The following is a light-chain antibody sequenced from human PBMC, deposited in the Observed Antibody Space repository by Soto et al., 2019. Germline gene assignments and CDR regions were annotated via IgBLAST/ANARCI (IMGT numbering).Light chain of an antibody. J-gene: IGKJ4*01. CDR1: QSLLHSNGYNY. Sequence: DIVMTQSPLSLPVTPGEPASISCRSSQSLLHSNGYNYLDWYLQKPGQSPQLLIYLGSNRASGVPDRFSGSGSGTDFTLKISRVEAEDVGVYYCMQALQTPLTFGGGTKVESN. CDR3: MQALQTPLT. V-gene: IGKV2-28*01. CDR2: LGS.